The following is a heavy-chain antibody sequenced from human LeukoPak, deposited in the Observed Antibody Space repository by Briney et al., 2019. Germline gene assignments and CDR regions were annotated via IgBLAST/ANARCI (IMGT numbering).Heavy chain of an antibody. CDR3: SLLAVASPQDY. J-gene: IGHJ4*02. D-gene: IGHD6-19*01. V-gene: IGHV3-48*03. CDR1: GFAFSVYG. CDR2: ISSSGSVT. Sequence: TGGSLRLSCAASGFAFSVYGMHWVRQAPGKGLEWVSDISSSGSVTYYADSVRGRFTTSRDNANNFLYLQMHSLRAEDTAIYYCSLLAVASPQDYWGQGTWVTVSS.